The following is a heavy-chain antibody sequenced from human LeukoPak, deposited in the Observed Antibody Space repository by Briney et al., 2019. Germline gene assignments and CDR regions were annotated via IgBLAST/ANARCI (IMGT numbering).Heavy chain of an antibody. V-gene: IGHV1-2*02. Sequence: ASVKVSCKASGYTFTGYYMHWVRQAPGQGLEWMGWINPNSGGTNYAQKLQGRVTMTTDTSTSTAYMELRSLRSDDTAVYYCARDTRLRIAAIDYWGQGTLVTVSS. J-gene: IGHJ4*02. CDR2: INPNSGGT. CDR1: GYTFTGYY. CDR3: ARDTRLRIAAIDY. D-gene: IGHD6-6*01.